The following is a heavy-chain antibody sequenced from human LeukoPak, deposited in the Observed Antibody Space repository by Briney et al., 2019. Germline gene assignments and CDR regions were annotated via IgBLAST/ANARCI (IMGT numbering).Heavy chain of an antibody. Sequence: ASVKVSCKASGNTFTSYYMHWVRQAPGQGLEWMGIINPSGGSTSYAQKFQGRVTMTRDTSTSTVYMELSSLRSEDTAVYYCARDGGYYDSSGYYGILAYWGQGTLVTVSS. CDR1: GNTFTSYY. CDR3: ARDGGYYDSSGYYGILAY. CDR2: INPSGGST. D-gene: IGHD3-22*01. V-gene: IGHV1-46*01. J-gene: IGHJ4*02.